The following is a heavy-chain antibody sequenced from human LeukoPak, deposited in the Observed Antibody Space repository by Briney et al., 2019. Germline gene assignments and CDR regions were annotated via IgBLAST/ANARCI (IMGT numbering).Heavy chain of an antibody. CDR3: AHIPRRGTGTTVRNDY. CDR1: GFTFSSYS. Sequence: QTGGSLRLSCAASGFTFSSYSMNWVRQAPGKGLEWVANIKQDGSEKYYVDSVKGRFTISRDNAKNSLYLQMNSLRAEDTAVYYCAHIPRRGTGTTVRNDYWGQGTLVTVSS. V-gene: IGHV3-7*01. D-gene: IGHD1-7*01. J-gene: IGHJ4*02. CDR2: IKQDGSEK.